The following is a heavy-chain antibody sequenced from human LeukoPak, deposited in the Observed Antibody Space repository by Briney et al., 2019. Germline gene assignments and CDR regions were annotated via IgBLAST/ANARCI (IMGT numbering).Heavy chain of an antibody. Sequence: ASVKVSCKASGYTFTSYGISWVRQAPGQGLEWMRWINPNSGGTNYAQKFQGRVTMTRDTSISTAYMELSRLRSDDTAVYYCARLPPTHDAFDIWGQGTVVTVSS. CDR3: ARLPPTHDAFDI. V-gene: IGHV1-2*02. CDR2: INPNSGGT. J-gene: IGHJ3*02. CDR1: GYTFTSYG.